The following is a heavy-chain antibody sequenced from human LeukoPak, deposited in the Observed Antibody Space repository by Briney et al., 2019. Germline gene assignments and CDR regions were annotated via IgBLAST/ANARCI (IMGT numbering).Heavy chain of an antibody. CDR1: GFTVSTNY. Sequence: PGGSLRLSCAASGFTVSTNYVSWVRQAPGKGLEWVSSISSSSSYIYYADSVKGRFTISRDNAKNSLYLQMNSLRAEDTAVYYCAREYSSGSNLDYWAREPWSPYPQ. D-gene: IGHD6-19*01. V-gene: IGHV3-21*01. CDR2: ISSSSSYI. J-gene: IGHJ4*02. CDR3: AREYSSGSNLDY.